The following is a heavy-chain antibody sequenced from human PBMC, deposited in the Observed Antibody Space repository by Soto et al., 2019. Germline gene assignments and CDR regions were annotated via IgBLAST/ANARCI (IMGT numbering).Heavy chain of an antibody. CDR2: ISSSSSYI. Sequence: GGSLRLSCAASGFTFSSYSMNWVRQAPGKGLEWVSSISSSSSYIYYADSVKGRFTISRDNAKNSLYLQMNSLRAEDTAVYYCAREDGGNSNERFDIWGQGTMVTVSS. J-gene: IGHJ3*02. CDR3: AREDGGNSNERFDI. CDR1: GFTFSSYS. D-gene: IGHD5-12*01. V-gene: IGHV3-21*01.